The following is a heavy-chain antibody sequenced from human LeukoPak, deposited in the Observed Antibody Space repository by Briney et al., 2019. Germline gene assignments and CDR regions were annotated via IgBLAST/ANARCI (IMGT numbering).Heavy chain of an antibody. J-gene: IGHJ4*02. D-gene: IGHD1-26*01. Sequence: SETLSLTCAVYGGSFSGYYWCWIRHPPREGLGRIGEINHSGSTNYNPSLKSRVTISVDTSKNQFSLKLSSVTAADTAVYYCARWEGGSYYDFDYWGQGTLVTVSS. V-gene: IGHV4-34*01. CDR3: ARWEGGSYYDFDY. CDR2: INHSGST. CDR1: GGSFSGYY.